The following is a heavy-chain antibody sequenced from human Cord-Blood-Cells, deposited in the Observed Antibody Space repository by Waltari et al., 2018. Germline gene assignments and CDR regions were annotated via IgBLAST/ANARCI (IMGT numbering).Heavy chain of an antibody. CDR1: GGSFSGYS. V-gene: IGHV4-34*01. CDR2: INHSGST. CDR3: AMISGWYFDY. J-gene: IGHJ4*02. D-gene: IGHD6-19*01. Sequence: QVQLQQWGAGLLKPSETLSLTCAVYGGSFSGYSWSWIRQPPGKGLEWIGEINHSGSTNYNPSLKSRVTISVDTSKNQFSLKLSSVTAADTAVYYCAMISGWYFDYWGQGTLVTVSS.